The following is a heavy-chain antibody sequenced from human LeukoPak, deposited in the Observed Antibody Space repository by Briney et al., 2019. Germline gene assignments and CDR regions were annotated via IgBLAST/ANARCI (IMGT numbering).Heavy chain of an antibody. CDR3: ARLGQLAFDY. J-gene: IGHJ4*02. CDR2: IYYSGNT. Sequence: WIRQPPGKGLEWIGSIYYSGNTYYNPSLNSRVTISVDTSKNRFSLNLSSVTAADTAVYYCARLGQLAFDYWGQGTLVTVSS. V-gene: IGHV4-39*07. D-gene: IGHD6-13*01.